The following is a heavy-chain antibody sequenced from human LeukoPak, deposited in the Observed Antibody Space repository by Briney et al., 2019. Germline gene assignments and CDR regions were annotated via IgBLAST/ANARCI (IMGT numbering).Heavy chain of an antibody. CDR3: ARDRSQGYGGTSDH. V-gene: IGHV3-48*01. CDR2: ISGSGTTI. D-gene: IGHD4-23*01. CDR1: GFTFSTYG. Sequence: PGGSLRLSCAASGFTFSTYGMNWVRQAPGTGLEWISYISGSGTTIYYADSVKDRFTVSRDNAKNSLYLQMNSLRAEDTAVYYCARDRSQGYGGTSDHWGQGTLVTVSS. J-gene: IGHJ5*02.